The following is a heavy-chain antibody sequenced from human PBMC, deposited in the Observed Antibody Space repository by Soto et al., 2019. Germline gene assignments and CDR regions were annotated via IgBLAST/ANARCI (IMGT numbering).Heavy chain of an antibody. Sequence: QVQLQESGPGLVKPSQTLSLTCSVSGVSISSGGYYWSWIRQHPEKGLEWIGYIYYSGSTNYNPSLKSRVIVSVETSSNRFSLALRSVTAADTAIYYCARHSASWQWFDYWGQGTLVTVSS. V-gene: IGHV4-31*03. CDR3: ARHSASWQWFDY. D-gene: IGHD1-26*01. J-gene: IGHJ5*01. CDR2: IYYSGST. CDR1: GVSISSGGYY.